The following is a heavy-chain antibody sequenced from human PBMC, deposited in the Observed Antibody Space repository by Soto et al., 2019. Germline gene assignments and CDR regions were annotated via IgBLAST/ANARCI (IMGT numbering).Heavy chain of an antibody. CDR3: ARESGGYDSSTRYGLDV. J-gene: IGHJ6*02. CDR1: GGPITSVGHY. Sequence: ALSVTCSVSGGPITSVGHYWTWILQQPGKGLEWIGYIYYSGSTDYNPSLKSRVTISVDRSKNQFSLNLSSVTAADTAGYYCARESGGYDSSTRYGLDVWGQGTTVTVSS. V-gene: IGHV4-31*03. CDR2: IYYSGST. D-gene: IGHD6-25*01.